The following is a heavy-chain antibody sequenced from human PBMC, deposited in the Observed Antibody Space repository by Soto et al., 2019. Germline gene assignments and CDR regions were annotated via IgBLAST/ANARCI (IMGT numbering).Heavy chain of an antibody. J-gene: IGHJ4*02. CDR2: IYYSGRT. V-gene: IGHV4-59*11. Sequence: SETLSLTCTVSGASISTHYWNWIRQPPGKGLEWIGYIYYSGRTNYNPSLKSRLTISIDTSKNHFSLKLSSVTAADTAVYYCARGTIAAPGDFDYWGQGTLVTVSS. CDR3: ARGTIAAPGDFDY. D-gene: IGHD6-13*01. CDR1: GASISTHY.